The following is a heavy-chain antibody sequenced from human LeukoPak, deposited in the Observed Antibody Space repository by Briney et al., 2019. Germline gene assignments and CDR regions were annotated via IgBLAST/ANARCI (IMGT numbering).Heavy chain of an antibody. Sequence: GSLRLSCAASGFIFTDYWMYWVRQAPGRGLEWIGEIYHSGSTNYNLSLKSRVTISVDKSKNQFSLKLSSVTAADTAVYYCARKFVGAFDIWGQGTMVTVSS. V-gene: IGHV4-4*02. CDR1: GFIFTDYW. J-gene: IGHJ3*02. CDR2: IYHSGST. CDR3: ARKFVGAFDI.